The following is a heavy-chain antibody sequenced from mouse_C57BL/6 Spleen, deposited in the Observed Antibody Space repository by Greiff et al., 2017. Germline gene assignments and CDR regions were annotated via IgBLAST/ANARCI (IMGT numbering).Heavy chain of an antibody. D-gene: IGHD2-3*01. J-gene: IGHJ4*01. CDR3: AREDGYPYAMDY. CDR2: IYPSDSET. CDR1: GYTFTSYW. V-gene: IGHV1-61*01. Sequence: QVQLKQPGAELVRPGSSVKLSCKASGYTFTSYWMDWVKQRPGQGLEWIGNIYPSDSETHYNQKFKDKATLTVDKSSSTAYMQLSSLTSEDSAVYYCAREDGYPYAMDYWGQGTSVTVSS.